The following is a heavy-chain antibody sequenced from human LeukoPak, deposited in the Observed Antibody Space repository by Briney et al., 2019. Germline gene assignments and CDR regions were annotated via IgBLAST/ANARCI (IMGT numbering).Heavy chain of an antibody. CDR1: GGSISSYY. Sequence: SETLSLTCTVSGGSISSYYWSWIRQPAGKGLEWIGRIYTSGSTTYNPSLKSRVTMSVDTSKNQFSLKLSSVTAADTAVYYCARVAPLMGGYDAFDIWGQGTMVTVSS. CDR3: ARVAPLMGGYDAFDI. CDR2: IYTSGST. D-gene: IGHD3-22*01. V-gene: IGHV4-4*07. J-gene: IGHJ3*02.